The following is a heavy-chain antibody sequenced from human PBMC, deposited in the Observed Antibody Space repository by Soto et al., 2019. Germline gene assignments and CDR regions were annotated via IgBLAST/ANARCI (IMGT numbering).Heavy chain of an antibody. Sequence: SETLSLTCTVSGGSISSGEDFWNWIRQSPGKGLEWIGYTHHSGSTYYNPSLKSRLTISVDTSKNQISLKLNSVTAADTAVYYCARDTGTYPYYFDYWGQGTLVTVPQ. CDR3: ARDTGTYPYYFDY. CDR2: THHSGST. J-gene: IGHJ4*02. CDR1: GGSISSGEDF. D-gene: IGHD1-26*01. V-gene: IGHV4-30-4*01.